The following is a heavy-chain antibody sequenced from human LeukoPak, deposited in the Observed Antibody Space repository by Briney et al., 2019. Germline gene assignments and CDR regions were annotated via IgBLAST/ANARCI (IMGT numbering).Heavy chain of an antibody. CDR2: ISAYNGNT. J-gene: IGHJ4*02. V-gene: IGHV1-18*01. Sequence: ASVKVSCKASGYTFTSYGISWVRQAPGQGLEWMGWISAYNGNTNYAQKLQGRVTMTTDTSTSTAYMELRSLRSDDTAVYYCASKDPNYDSSGYYYDYFDYWGQGTLVTASS. CDR1: GYTFTSYG. D-gene: IGHD3-22*01. CDR3: ASKDPNYDSSGYYYDYFDY.